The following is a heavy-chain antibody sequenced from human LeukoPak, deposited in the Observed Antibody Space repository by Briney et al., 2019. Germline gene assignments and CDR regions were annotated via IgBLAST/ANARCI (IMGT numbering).Heavy chain of an antibody. CDR2: ISYDGSNK. D-gene: IGHD6-25*01. Sequence: GGSLGLSCAASGFTFSSYSMNWVRQAPGKGLEWVAVISYDGSNKYYADSVKGRFTISRDNSKNTLYLQMNSLRAEDTAVYYCVRDRAAAGDYWGQGTLVTVSS. V-gene: IGHV3-30*03. CDR3: VRDRAAAGDY. J-gene: IGHJ4*02. CDR1: GFTFSSYS.